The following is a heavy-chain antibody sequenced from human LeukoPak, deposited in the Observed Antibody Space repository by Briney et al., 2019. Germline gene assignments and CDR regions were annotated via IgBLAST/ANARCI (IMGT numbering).Heavy chain of an antibody. Sequence: PGGSLRLSCAASGFIFDDYAMHWVRQAPGKGLEWVSLITWNGGSTYYADSVKGRFTISRDNSKNSLCLQMNSLRAEDTALYYCAKDGKNYFDYWGQGTLVTVSS. CDR2: ITWNGGST. J-gene: IGHJ4*02. CDR3: AKDGKNYFDY. V-gene: IGHV3-43D*03. CDR1: GFIFDDYA.